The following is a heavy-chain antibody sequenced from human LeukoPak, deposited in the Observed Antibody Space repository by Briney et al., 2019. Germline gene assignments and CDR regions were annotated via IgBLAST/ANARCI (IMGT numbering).Heavy chain of an antibody. D-gene: IGHD1-14*01. J-gene: IGHJ4*02. CDR1: GGSISSGYY. CDR3: TRRREGRANRDY. CDR2: VRYSGST. Sequence: SETLSLTCTVSGGSISSGYYWGWIRQPPGKGLEWIGNVRYSGSTYYNPSLKSRVTISVDTYKNHFSLRLSSVTAADTAVYYCTRRREGRANRDYWGQGTLGTVSS. V-gene: IGHV4-39*02.